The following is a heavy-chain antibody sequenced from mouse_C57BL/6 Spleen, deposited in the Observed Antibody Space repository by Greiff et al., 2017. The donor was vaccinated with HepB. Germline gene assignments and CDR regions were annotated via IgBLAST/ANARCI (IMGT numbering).Heavy chain of an antibody. CDR3: AISGVFIGDAMDY. V-gene: IGHV1-55*01. Sequence: QVQLQQPGAELVMPGASVKMSCKASGYTFTSYWITWVKQRPGQGLEWIGDIYPGSGSTNYNEKFKSKATLTVDTSSSTAYMQLSSLTSEDSAVYYCAISGVFIGDAMDYWGQGTSVTVSS. CDR1: GYTFTSYW. J-gene: IGHJ4*01. D-gene: IGHD1-1*01. CDR2: IYPGSGST.